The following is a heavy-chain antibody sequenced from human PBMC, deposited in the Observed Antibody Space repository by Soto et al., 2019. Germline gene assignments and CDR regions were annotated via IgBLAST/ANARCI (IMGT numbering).Heavy chain of an antibody. Sequence: QVQLVESGGGVVQPGGSLRLSCAASGFTFGRHGMHWVRQAPGKGLEWVAVIGSDGRRDSYADSVKGRFTISRDNGQNTLYLQMNSLRAEDTAVYYCARDDDYGDKGLDHWGQGTLVTVSS. V-gene: IGHV3-33*01. CDR2: IGSDGRRD. CDR3: ARDDDYGDKGLDH. J-gene: IGHJ4*02. D-gene: IGHD4-17*01. CDR1: GFTFGRHG.